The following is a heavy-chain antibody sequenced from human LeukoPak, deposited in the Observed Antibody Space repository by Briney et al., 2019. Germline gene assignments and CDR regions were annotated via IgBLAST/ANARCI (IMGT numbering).Heavy chain of an antibody. V-gene: IGHV3-20*04. CDR1: GFTFDDYG. CDR2: INWNGGST. Sequence: GGSLRLSCAASGFTFDDYGMSWVRQAPGKGLGWVSGINWNGGSTGYADSVKGRFTISRDNAKNSLYLQMNSLRAEDTALYYCARDRDIVVVPAYYMDVWGKGTTVTVSS. J-gene: IGHJ6*03. CDR3: ARDRDIVVVPAYYMDV. D-gene: IGHD2-2*01.